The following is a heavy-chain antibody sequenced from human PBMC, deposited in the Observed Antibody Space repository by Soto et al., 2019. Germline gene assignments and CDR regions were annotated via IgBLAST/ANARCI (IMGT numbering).Heavy chain of an antibody. D-gene: IGHD2-15*01. CDR1: GGSISSGGYY. Sequence: PSETLSLTCTVSGGSISSGGYYWSWIRQHPGKGLEWIGYIYYNGSPNYNPSLNSRATISSDTSKNQFSLKLTSVTAADTAVYYCARDPEYCSGGSCSASGWFDPWGQGTLVTVS. V-gene: IGHV4-61*08. CDR2: IYYNGSP. J-gene: IGHJ5*02. CDR3: ARDPEYCSGGSCSASGWFDP.